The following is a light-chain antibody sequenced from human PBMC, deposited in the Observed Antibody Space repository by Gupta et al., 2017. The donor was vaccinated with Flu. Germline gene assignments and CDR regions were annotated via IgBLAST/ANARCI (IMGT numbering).Light chain of an antibody. Sequence: GSPGQSVTISCTGTSSDVGAYKYVSWYQQHPGKAPELMIYEVSKRPSGVPDRFSGSKSGNTASLTVSGLQAEDEADYYCSSYAGSNNLVFGTGTKVTVL. J-gene: IGLJ1*01. CDR2: EVS. V-gene: IGLV2-8*01. CDR1: SSDVGAYKY. CDR3: SSYAGSNNLV.